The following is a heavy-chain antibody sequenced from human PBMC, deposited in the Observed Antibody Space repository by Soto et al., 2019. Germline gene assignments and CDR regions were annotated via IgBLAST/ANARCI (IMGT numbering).Heavy chain of an antibody. Sequence: PSQSLLVTCAITGNSNSSNSAAWNWIRQSPSRGLKWMGRTYYRSKWYNDYAVSVKSRITINPDTSKNQFSLQLNSVTPEDTAVYYCARGSNFDYWGQGTRVTVS. V-gene: IGHV6-1*01. CDR2: TYYRSKWYN. J-gene: IGHJ4*02. CDR3: ARGSNFDY. CDR1: GNSNSSNSAA.